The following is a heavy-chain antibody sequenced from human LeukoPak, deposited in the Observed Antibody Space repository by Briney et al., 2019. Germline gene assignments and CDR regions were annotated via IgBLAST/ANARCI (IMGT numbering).Heavy chain of an antibody. Sequence: GGSLRLSCAASGFTFGDYAMHWVRQAPGKGLEWVSGISWNSDSIGYADSVKGRFTISRDNAKNSLYLQMNSLRAGDTAVYYCARDLTPPIAVAASHYFDYWGQGTLVTVSS. J-gene: IGHJ4*02. CDR1: GFTFGDYA. CDR3: ARDLTPPIAVAASHYFDY. V-gene: IGHV3-9*01. D-gene: IGHD6-19*01. CDR2: ISWNSDSI.